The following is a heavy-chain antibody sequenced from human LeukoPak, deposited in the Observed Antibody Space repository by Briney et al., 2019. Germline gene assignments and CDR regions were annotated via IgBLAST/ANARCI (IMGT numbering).Heavy chain of an antibody. V-gene: IGHV3-21*01. CDR1: GFTFSTYA. J-gene: IGHJ5*02. Sequence: PGGSLRLSCAASGFTFSTYAMSWVRQAPGKGLQWVSPISSSSSYIYYADSVKGRFTISRDNAKNSLYLQMNSLRAEDTAVYYCARAHDSGYEPTPWFDPWGQGTLVTVSS. CDR3: ARAHDSGYEPTPWFDP. D-gene: IGHD5-12*01. CDR2: ISSSSSYI.